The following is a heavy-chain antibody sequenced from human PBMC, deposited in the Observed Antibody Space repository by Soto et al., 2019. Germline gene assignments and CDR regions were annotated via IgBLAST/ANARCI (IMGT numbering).Heavy chain of an antibody. CDR3: ARDDSGFSGSHYIDYFNY. Sequence: ASVKVSCKASGYTFTSYTIHWVRQAPGQRPEWMGWIDAGNGNTKYSQKFQGRVTITRDTSASIIYMELSSLRSEDGAVYYCARDDSGFSGSHYIDYFNYWG. CDR2: IDAGNGNT. V-gene: IGHV1-3*01. J-gene: IGHJ4*01. CDR1: GYTFTSYT. D-gene: IGHD1-26*01.